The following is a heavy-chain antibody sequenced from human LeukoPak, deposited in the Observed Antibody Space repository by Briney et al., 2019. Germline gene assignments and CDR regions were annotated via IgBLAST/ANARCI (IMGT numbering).Heavy chain of an antibody. CDR3: AKAHRWDYYGMDV. Sequence: GGSLRLSCAASGFTLSSYAMSWVRQAPGKGLEWVSAISGSGGSTYYADSVKGRFTISRDNSKNTLYLQMNSLRAEDTAVYYCAKAHRWDYYGMDVWGQGTTVTVSS. CDR1: GFTLSSYA. CDR2: ISGSGGST. V-gene: IGHV3-23*01. D-gene: IGHD5-24*01. J-gene: IGHJ6*02.